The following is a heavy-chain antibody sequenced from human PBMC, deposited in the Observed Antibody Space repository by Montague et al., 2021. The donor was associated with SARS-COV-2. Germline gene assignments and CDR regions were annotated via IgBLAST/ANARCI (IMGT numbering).Heavy chain of an antibody. D-gene: IGHD2-8*01. V-gene: IGHV4-39*01. CDR3: ARLAVGYCTNGVCYTAFDY. CDR1: GGSISSSSYY. J-gene: IGHJ4*02. Sequence: SETLSLTCTVSGGSISSSSYYWGWIRQPPGKGLEWIGSIYYSGSTNYNPSLKSRVTISVDTSKNQFSLKLSSVTAADTAVYYCARLAVGYCTNGVCYTAFDYWGQGTLVTVSS. CDR2: IYYSGST.